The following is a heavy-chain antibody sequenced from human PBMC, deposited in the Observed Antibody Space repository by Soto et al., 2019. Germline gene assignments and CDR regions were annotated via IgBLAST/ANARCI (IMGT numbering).Heavy chain of an antibody. J-gene: IGHJ4*02. Sequence: GGSLRLSCAASGFTSSHYAMSWVRQAPGRGPEWISSISDSGSTIYYADSVKGRFTISRDNSKNTLYLQMSSLRAEDTAVYYCAKVFYYYDSSGYYYFDYWGQGTLVTVSS. CDR2: ISDSGSTI. CDR3: AKVFYYYDSSGYYYFDY. D-gene: IGHD3-22*01. CDR1: GFTSSHYA. V-gene: IGHV3-23*01.